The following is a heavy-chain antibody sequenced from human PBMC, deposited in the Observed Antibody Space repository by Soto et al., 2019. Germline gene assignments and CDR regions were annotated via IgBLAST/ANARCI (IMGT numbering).Heavy chain of an antibody. Sequence: QVQLVQSGAEVKKPGASVKVSCKASGYTFTSYGISWVRQAPGQGLEWMGWISAYNGNTNYAQKLQGRVTMTTDTSTSTAYIELRSLRSDDTAVYYCARVGGIAVAGTRGVFDYWGQGTLVTVSS. CDR3: ARVGGIAVAGTRGVFDY. V-gene: IGHV1-18*01. J-gene: IGHJ4*02. CDR1: GYTFTSYG. CDR2: ISAYNGNT. D-gene: IGHD6-19*01.